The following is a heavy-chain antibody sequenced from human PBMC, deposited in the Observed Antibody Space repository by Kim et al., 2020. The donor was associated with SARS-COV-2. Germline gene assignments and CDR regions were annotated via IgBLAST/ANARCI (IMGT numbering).Heavy chain of an antibody. Sequence: SETLSLTCTVSGGSISSSSYYWGWIRQPPGKGLEWIGSIYYSGSTYYNPSLKSRVTISVDTSKNQFSLKLSSVTAADTAVYYCARGRYYFDYWGQGTLVTVSS. CDR1: GGSISSSSYY. J-gene: IGHJ4*02. CDR3: ARGRYYFDY. V-gene: IGHV4-39*01. CDR2: IYYSGST.